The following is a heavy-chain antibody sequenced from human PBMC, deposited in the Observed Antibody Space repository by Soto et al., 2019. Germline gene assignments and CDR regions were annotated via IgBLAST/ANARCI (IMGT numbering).Heavy chain of an antibody. V-gene: IGHV3-23*01. Sequence: GGSLRLSCAASRFSLGTYAMTWVRQPPGKGLEWAPSMNGAGTSTSHADSVKGRFTTSRDSSKNTLYLEMNSLRGEDTAIYYCARGGADHYNYGLDVWGQGTTVTVSS. CDR3: ARGGADHYNYGLDV. CDR2: MNGAGTST. CDR1: RFSLGTYA. J-gene: IGHJ6*02. D-gene: IGHD3-10*01.